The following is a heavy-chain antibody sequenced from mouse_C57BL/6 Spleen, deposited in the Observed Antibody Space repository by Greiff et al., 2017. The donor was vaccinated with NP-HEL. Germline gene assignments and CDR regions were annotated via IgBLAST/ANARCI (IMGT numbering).Heavy chain of an antibody. J-gene: IGHJ4*01. Sequence: EVQGVESGGGLVQPGGSMKLSCVASGFTFSNYWMNWVRQSPEKGLEWVAQIRLKSDNYATHYAESVKGRFTISRDDSKSSVYLQMNNLRAEDTGIYYCTDRFYAMDYWGQGTSVTVSS. V-gene: IGHV6-3*01. CDR2: IRLKSDNYAT. CDR3: TDRFYAMDY. CDR1: GFTFSNYW.